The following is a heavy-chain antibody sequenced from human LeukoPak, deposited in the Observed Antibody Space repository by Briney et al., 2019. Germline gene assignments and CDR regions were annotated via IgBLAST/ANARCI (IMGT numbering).Heavy chain of an antibody. CDR3: ARGGNYYDSSGYKAPNWYFDL. J-gene: IGHJ2*01. D-gene: IGHD3-22*01. V-gene: IGHV4-30-2*01. Sequence: PSETLSLTCAVSGGSISSGGYSWSWIRQPPGKGLEWTGYIYHSGSTYYNPSLKSRVTISVDRSKNQFSLKLSSVTAADTAVYYCARGGNYYDSSGYKAPNWYFDLWGRGTLVTVSS. CDR2: IYHSGST. CDR1: GGSISSGGYS.